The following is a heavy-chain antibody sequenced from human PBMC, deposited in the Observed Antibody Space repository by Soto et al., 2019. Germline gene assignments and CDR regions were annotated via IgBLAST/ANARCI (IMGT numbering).Heavy chain of an antibody. CDR1: GCSINSYY. Sequence: SETLSLTCTVSGCSINSYYWGWVRQPPGKGLEWIGYISYSGSTSNNPSLTGRVTISVDTSKNQFSLKVSSVTAADTAVYYCARHNPIGNNWNYXDYWGQGTLVTVSS. V-gene: IGHV4-59*01. CDR3: ARHNPIGNNWNYXDY. CDR2: ISYSGST. J-gene: IGHJ4*02. D-gene: IGHD1-1*01.